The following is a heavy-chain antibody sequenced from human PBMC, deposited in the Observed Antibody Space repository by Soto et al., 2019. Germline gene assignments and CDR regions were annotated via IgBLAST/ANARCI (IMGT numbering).Heavy chain of an antibody. CDR1: GYTFTSYD. D-gene: IGHD3-10*01. J-gene: IGHJ6*03. V-gene: IGHV1-8*01. CDR2: MNPNSGNT. Sequence: ASVKVSCKASGYTFTSYDINWVRQATGQGLEWMGWMNPNSGNTGYAQKFQGRVTMTRNTSISTAYMELSSLRSEDTAVYYCARTLGDLVLWFGAMDVWGKGTTVTVSS. CDR3: ARTLGDLVLWFGAMDV.